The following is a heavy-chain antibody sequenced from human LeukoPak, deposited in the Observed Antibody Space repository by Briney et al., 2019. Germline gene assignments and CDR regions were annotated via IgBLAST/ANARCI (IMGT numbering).Heavy chain of an antibody. Sequence: SETLSLACTVSGGSISSYYWSWIRQPPGKGLEWIGYIYYSGSTNYNPSLKSRATISVDTSKNQFSLKLSSVTAADTAVYYCARGTNYYGSGSYHFDYWGQGTLVTVSS. CDR1: GGSISSYY. D-gene: IGHD3-10*01. CDR2: IYYSGST. V-gene: IGHV4-59*01. J-gene: IGHJ4*02. CDR3: ARGTNYYGSGSYHFDY.